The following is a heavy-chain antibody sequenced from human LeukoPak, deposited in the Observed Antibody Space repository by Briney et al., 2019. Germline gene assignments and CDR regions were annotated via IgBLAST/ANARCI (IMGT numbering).Heavy chain of an antibody. D-gene: IGHD5-18*01. CDR3: ATDMAAMAGSSTFDY. V-gene: IGHV4-4*07. CDR2: IYSTEST. Sequence: SETLSLTCTVSGASISSQYWSWVRRAAGSGLEWIGRIYSTESTNYNPSLKSRVTMSVDTSKNQFYLRLSSVTAADTAVYYCATDMAAMAGSSTFDYWGQGILVMVSS. CDR1: GASISSQY. J-gene: IGHJ4*02.